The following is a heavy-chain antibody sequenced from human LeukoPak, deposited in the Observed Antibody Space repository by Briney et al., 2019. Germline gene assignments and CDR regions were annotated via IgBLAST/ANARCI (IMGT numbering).Heavy chain of an antibody. J-gene: IGHJ3*02. Sequence: SETLSLTCAVSGYSISSTYYWAWIRQPPGKGLEWIASIYNSGSTYYNLSLKSRVTISIDTSKNQSSLKVSSVTAADTAVYYCARNMTTVTPGVFDIWGQGTVVTVSS. D-gene: IGHD4-17*01. V-gene: IGHV4-38-2*01. CDR2: IYNSGST. CDR3: ARNMTTVTPGVFDI. CDR1: GYSISSTYY.